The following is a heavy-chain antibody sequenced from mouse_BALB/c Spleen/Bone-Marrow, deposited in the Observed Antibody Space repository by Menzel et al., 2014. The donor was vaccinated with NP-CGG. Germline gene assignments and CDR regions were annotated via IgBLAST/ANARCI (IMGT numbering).Heavy chain of an antibody. Sequence: EVQGVESGPELVKPGASVKISRKASGYSFTDYYMHWVKQSHVKSLEWIGRINPYNGATSYNQNFKDKASLTVDKSSTTAYMELHSLTSEDSAVYYCATDRYDEDYAMDYWGQGTSVTVSS. CDR1: GYSFTDYY. J-gene: IGHJ4*01. CDR2: INPYNGAT. CDR3: ATDRYDEDYAMDY. V-gene: IGHV1-26*01. D-gene: IGHD2-14*01.